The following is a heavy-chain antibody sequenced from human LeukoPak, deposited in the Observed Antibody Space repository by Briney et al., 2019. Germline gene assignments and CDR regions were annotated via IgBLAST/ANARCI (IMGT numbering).Heavy chain of an antibody. V-gene: IGHV4-59*01. CDR1: GGSISSYY. CDR2: IYYSGST. J-gene: IGHJ4*02. CDR3: ARDIRDGYNIENRVLYY. Sequence: SETLSLTCTVSGGSISSYYWSWIRQPPGKGLEWIGYIYYSGSTNYNPSLKSRVTISVDTSKNQFSLKLSSVTAADTAGYYCARDIRDGYNIENRVLYYWGQGTLVTVSS. D-gene: IGHD5-24*01.